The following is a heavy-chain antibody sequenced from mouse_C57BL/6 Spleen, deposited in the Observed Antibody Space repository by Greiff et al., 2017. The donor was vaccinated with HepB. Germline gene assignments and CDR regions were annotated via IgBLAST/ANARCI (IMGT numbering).Heavy chain of an antibody. Sequence: VQLQQPGAELVRPGSSVKLSCKASGYTFTSYWMHWVKQRPIQGLEWIGNIDPSDSETHYNQKFKDKATLTVDKSSSTAYMQLSSLTSEDSAVYYCARSGGWLLRGAMDYWGQGTSVTVSA. J-gene: IGHJ4*01. CDR2: IDPSDSET. CDR1: GYTFTSYW. D-gene: IGHD2-3*01. CDR3: ARSGGWLLRGAMDY. V-gene: IGHV1-52*01.